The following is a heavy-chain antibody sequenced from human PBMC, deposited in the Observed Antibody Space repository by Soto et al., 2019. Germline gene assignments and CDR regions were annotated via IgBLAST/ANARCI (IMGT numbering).Heavy chain of an antibody. CDR3: ARGGGVISDIVVVPAAMDGIDYYYGMDV. V-gene: IGHV1-46*01. CDR2: INPSGGST. Sequence: ASVKVSCKASGYTFTSYYMHWVRQAPGQGLEWMGIINPSGGSTSYAQKFQGRVTMTRDTSTGTVYMELSSLRSEDTAVYYCARGGGVISDIVVVPAAMDGIDYYYGMDVWGQGTTVTVSS. CDR1: GYTFTSYY. D-gene: IGHD2-2*01. J-gene: IGHJ6*02.